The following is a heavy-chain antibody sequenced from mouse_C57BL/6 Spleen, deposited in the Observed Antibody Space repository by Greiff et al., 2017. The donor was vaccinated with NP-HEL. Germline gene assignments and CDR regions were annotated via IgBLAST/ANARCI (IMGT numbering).Heavy chain of an antibody. CDR2: IYPRDGST. J-gene: IGHJ2*01. V-gene: IGHV1-85*01. CDR1: GYTFTSYD. D-gene: IGHD2-1*01. CDR3: AKIYYGNPYYFDY. Sequence: QVQLQQSGPELVKPGASVKLSCKASGYTFTSYDINWVKQRPGQGLEWIGWIYPRDGSTKYNEKFKGKATLTVDTSSSTAYMELHSLTSEDSAVYFCAKIYYGNPYYFDYWGQGTTLTVSS.